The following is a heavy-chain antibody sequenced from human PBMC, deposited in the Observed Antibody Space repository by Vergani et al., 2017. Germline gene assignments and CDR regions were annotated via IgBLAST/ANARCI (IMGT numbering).Heavy chain of an antibody. Sequence: QVQLVESGGGVVQPGRSLRLSCAASGCTFSSYGMHWVRQAPGKGLEWVAVIWYDGSNKYYADSVKGRFTISRDNSKNTLYLQMNSLRAEDTAVYYCARGGVHSSGWYQPDYWGQGTLVTVSS. CDR3: ARGGVHSSGWYQPDY. CDR1: GCTFSSYG. D-gene: IGHD6-19*01. J-gene: IGHJ4*02. CDR2: IWYDGSNK. V-gene: IGHV3-33*01.